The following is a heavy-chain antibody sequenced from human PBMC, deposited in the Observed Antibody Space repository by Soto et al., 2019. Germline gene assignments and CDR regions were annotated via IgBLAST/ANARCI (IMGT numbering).Heavy chain of an antibody. V-gene: IGHV1-8*01. D-gene: IGHD1-1*01. CDR3: ARERTGTTSMDV. CDR2: MNPNSGNT. Sequence: ASVKVSCKASGYTFTSYDMNWVRQATGQGLEWMGWMNPNSGNTGYAQKFQGRVTMTRNTSISTAYMELSSLRSEDTAVYYCARERTGTTSMDVWGQGTTVTVSS. J-gene: IGHJ6*02. CDR1: GYTFTSYD.